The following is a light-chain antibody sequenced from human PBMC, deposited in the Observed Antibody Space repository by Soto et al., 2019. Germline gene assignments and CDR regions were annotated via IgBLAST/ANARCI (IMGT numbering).Light chain of an antibody. CDR2: AAS. V-gene: IGKV1-12*01. CDR1: QGISSY. Sequence: DIQMTQSPSSVSASVGDRVTITCRASQGISSYLAWYQQIPGRAPKLLISAASSLQSGVASRFSGSGAGTDFTLTISRLQHDDFVTYYCQQTMTFPLTFGGGTKVEI. CDR3: QQTMTFPLT. J-gene: IGKJ4*01.